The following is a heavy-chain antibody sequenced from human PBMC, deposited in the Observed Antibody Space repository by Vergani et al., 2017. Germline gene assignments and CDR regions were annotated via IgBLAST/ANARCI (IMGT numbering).Heavy chain of an antibody. CDR1: GFPFSRYS. CDR2: ISSSSSYI. J-gene: IGHJ6*02. V-gene: IGHV3-21*01. CDR3: ARGSGYCGGDCYAYYYYVMDV. D-gene: IGHD2-21*02. Sequence: EVQLVESGGGLVKPGGSLRLSCAASGFPFSRYSMNGVRRAPGKGLEWVSSISSSSSYIYYADSVKGRFTISRDNAKNSLYLQMNSLRAEDTAGYYCARGSGYCGGDCYAYYYYVMDVWGQXP.